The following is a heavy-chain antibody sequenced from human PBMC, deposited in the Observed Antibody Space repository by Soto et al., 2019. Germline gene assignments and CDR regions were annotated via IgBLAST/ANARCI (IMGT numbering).Heavy chain of an antibody. D-gene: IGHD3-10*01. V-gene: IGHV3-23*01. CDR2: ISNSGGST. CDR3: AKDPGEDTYYFDY. J-gene: IGHJ4*02. CDR1: GFRFSNYA. Sequence: GGSLRLSCAASGFRFSNYAMSWVRQAPGKGLEWVSSISNSGGSTYYADSVKGRFTISRDNSKNTLYLQMNSLRAEDTAVYYCAKDPGEDTYYFDYWGQGTLVTVS.